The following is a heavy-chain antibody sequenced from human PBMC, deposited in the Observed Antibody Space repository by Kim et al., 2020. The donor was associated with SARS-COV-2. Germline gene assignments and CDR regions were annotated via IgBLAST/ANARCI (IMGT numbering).Heavy chain of an antibody. CDR3: VRHGDFWSGYFDF. J-gene: IGHJ4*02. D-gene: IGHD3-3*01. V-gene: IGHV4-39*01. CDR2: VYYSGST. Sequence: SETLSLTCTVSGDSISSSGTYWGWIRQPPGKGLEWIGTVYYSGSTYYNSSLKSRVTISVDTSKSQFSLKLYSVTAADTAVYYCVRHGDFWSGYFDFWGQG. CDR1: GDSISSSGTY.